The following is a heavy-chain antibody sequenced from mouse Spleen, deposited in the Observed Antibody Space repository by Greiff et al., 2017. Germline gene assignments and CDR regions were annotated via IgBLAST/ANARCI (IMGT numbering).Heavy chain of an antibody. V-gene: IGHV1-15*01. D-gene: IGHD2-1*01. J-gene: IGHJ2*01. CDR2: IDPETGGT. CDR1: GYTFTDYE. Sequence: VQLQQSGAELVRPGASVTLSCKASGYTFTDYEMHWVKQTPVHGLEWIGAIDPETGGTAYNQKFKGKATLTADKSSSTAYMELRSLTSEDSAVYYCTRTYGNYAYWGQGTTLTVSS. CDR3: TRTYGNYAY.